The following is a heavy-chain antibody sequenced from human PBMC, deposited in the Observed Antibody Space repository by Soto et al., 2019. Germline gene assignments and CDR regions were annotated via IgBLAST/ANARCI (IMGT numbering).Heavy chain of an antibody. Sequence: PSETLSLTCTVSGGSISSYYWSWIRQPPGKGLEWIGEINHSGSTNYNPSLKSRVTISVDTSKNQFSLKLSSVTAADTAVYYCAITPYCGGDCYRTLFDYWGQGTLVTVSS. V-gene: IGHV4-34*01. J-gene: IGHJ4*02. CDR2: INHSGST. CDR1: GGSISSYY. D-gene: IGHD2-21*02. CDR3: AITPYCGGDCYRTLFDY.